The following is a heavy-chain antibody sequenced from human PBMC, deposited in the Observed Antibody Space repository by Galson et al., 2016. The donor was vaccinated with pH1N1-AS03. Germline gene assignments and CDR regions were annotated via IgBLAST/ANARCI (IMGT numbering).Heavy chain of an antibody. D-gene: IGHD2/OR15-2a*01. J-gene: IGHJ6*02. V-gene: IGHV1-2*04. CDR1: GYTFTGFY. CDR3: ARDPRGPCTSTTCATDYYFGMDV. Sequence: SVKVSCKASGYTFTGFYVHWVRQAPGQGLEWMGWIDPNSGVTNYAQKFQAWVTMTRDTSSTTAYMEVSGLKSDDTAVYYCARDPRGPCTSTTCATDYYFGMDVWGQGTTVIVSS. CDR2: IDPNSGVT.